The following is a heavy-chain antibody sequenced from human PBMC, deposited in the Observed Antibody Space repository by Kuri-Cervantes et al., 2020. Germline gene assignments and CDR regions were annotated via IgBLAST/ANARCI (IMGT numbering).Heavy chain of an antibody. CDR2: INHSGRT. V-gene: IGHV4-34*01. CDR3: ARRKARGVLDY. D-gene: IGHD1-14*01. J-gene: IGHJ4*02. CDR1: GETFSGYY. Sequence: GSLRLSCAVFGETFSGYYWIWIRQPPGKGLEWIGKINHSGRTNYNPSLKSRVTISLDTSKNQFSLKLSSVTAADTAMYYCARRKARGVLDYWGQGTLVTVSS.